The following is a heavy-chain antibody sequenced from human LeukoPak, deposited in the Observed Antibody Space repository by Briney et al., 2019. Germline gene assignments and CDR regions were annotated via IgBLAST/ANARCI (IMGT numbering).Heavy chain of an antibody. CDR1: GFTFSSYS. CDR3: ARDGTAVGINYDY. V-gene: IGHV3-21*04. J-gene: IGHJ4*02. D-gene: IGHD6-13*01. Sequence: GGSLRLSCAASGFTFSSYSMNWVRQAPGKGLEWVSSISSSSSYIYYADSVKGRFTISRDNAKNSLYLQMNSLRAEDTAVYYCARDGTAVGINYDYWGQGTPVTVSS. CDR2: ISSSSSYI.